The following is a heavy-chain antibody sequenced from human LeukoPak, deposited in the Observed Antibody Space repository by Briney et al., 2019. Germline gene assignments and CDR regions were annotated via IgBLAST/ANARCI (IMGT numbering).Heavy chain of an antibody. CDR1: GGSISSYY. V-gene: IGHV4-59*01. CDR3: ARGKDSSFDY. CDR2: IYYSGST. Sequence: SETLSLTCTVSGGSISSYYWSWIRQPPGKGLEWIGYIYYSGSTNYNPSLKSRVTISVDTSKNQFSLKLSSVTAADTAVYYCARGKDSSFDYWGQGTLVTVSS. D-gene: IGHD3-22*01. J-gene: IGHJ4*02.